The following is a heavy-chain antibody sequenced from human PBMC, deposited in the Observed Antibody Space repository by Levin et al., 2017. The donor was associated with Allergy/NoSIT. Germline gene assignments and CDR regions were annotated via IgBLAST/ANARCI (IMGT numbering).Heavy chain of an antibody. CDR1: DGSISSSSYY. CDR3: GRGDGDF. Sequence: SETLSLTCTVSDGSISSSSYYWGWIRQPPGKGLEWIGSIYYSGSTHYNPSLKSRVTISIDMANNHLSLKLTSVTAADTAVYDCGRGDGDFWGQGTLVTVSS. CDR2: IYYSGST. J-gene: IGHJ4*02. V-gene: IGHV4-39*07.